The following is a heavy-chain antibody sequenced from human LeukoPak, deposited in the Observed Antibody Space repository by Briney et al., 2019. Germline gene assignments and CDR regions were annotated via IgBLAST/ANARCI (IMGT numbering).Heavy chain of an antibody. CDR2: IWYDGSNK. J-gene: IGHJ4*02. D-gene: IGHD1-26*01. Sequence: PGRSLRLSCAASGFTFSSYGMHWVRQAPGKGLEWVAVIWYDGSNKYYADSVKGRFTISRDNSKNTLYLQMNSLRAEDTAVYYCARDKWELPENYFDYWGQGTLVTVSS. CDR1: GFTFSSYG. V-gene: IGHV3-33*01. CDR3: ARDKWELPENYFDY.